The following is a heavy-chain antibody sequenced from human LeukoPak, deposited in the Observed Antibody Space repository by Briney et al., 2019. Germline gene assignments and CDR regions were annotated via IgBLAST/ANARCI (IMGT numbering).Heavy chain of an antibody. CDR1: GFTFSTYW. V-gene: IGHV3-23*01. Sequence: GGSLRLSCAASGFTFSTYWMHWVRQAPGKGLEGVSGISASGGSTYYADSVKGRFTISRDNSKNTLYLQMNSLRVEDTAVYYCAKYVGADPRGWFDPWGQGTLVTVSS. CDR3: AKYVGADPRGWFDP. J-gene: IGHJ5*02. D-gene: IGHD2-15*01. CDR2: ISASGGST.